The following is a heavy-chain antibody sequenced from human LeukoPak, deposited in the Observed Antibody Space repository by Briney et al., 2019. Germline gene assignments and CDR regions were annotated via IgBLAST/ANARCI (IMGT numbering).Heavy chain of an antibody. V-gene: IGHV1-69*06. Sequence: SSVKVSCKAAGCTFSSYAINWWRQAPGQRREWMGRIIPIFGTANYAHKFQGRVTINADKSTSTAYMELSSLRSEDRAVYYCGSQTLNQRGADYWGQGTLVTVSS. D-gene: IGHD1-14*01. CDR2: IIPIFGTA. J-gene: IGHJ4*02. CDR1: GCTFSSYA. CDR3: GSQTLNQRGADY.